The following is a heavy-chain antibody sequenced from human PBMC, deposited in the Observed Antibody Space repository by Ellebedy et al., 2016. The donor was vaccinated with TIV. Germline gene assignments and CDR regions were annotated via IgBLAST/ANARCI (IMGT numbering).Heavy chain of an antibody. CDR3: ARDDALDGGYLDS. CDR2: IGLATGDT. CDR1: GFTFRSRP. J-gene: IGHJ4*02. Sequence: PGGSLRLSCAASGFTFRSRPMNWVRQAPGKGLEWLSYIGLATGDTHYAESVKGRFTVSRDNAQNALYLQMNSLRDEDTAMYYCARDDALDGGYLDSWGQGTLVTVSS. V-gene: IGHV3-21*05. D-gene: IGHD3-16*01.